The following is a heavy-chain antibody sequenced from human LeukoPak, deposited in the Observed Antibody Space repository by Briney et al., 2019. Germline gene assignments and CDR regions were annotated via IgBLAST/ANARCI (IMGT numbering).Heavy chain of an antibody. CDR1: GYSFTSYW. CDR2: IYPGDSDT. CDR3: ARQAGRCSSTSCYFLDY. D-gene: IGHD2-2*01. J-gene: IGHJ4*02. V-gene: IGHV5-51*01. Sequence: GESLKISCKGSGYSFTSYWIGRVRQMPGKGLEWMGIIYPGDSDTRYSPSFQGQVTISADKSISTAYLQWSSLKASDTAMYYCARQAGRCSSTSCYFLDYWGQGTLVTVSS.